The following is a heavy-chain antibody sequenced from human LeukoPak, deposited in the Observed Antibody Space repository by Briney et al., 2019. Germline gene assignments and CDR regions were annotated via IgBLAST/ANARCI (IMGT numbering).Heavy chain of an antibody. J-gene: IGHJ6*03. Sequence: KASETLSLTCTVSGCSVSSYYWGWIRQPAGKGLEWIGRISTSGSTNYNPSLKSRVTISLDESKNQFSLKLSSVTAADTAVYFCARGGRYMSASWYRSVYYYMDVWGKGTTVTVSS. D-gene: IGHD6-13*01. CDR3: ARGGRYMSASWYRSVYYYMDV. CDR2: ISTSGST. CDR1: GCSVSSYY. V-gene: IGHV4-4*07.